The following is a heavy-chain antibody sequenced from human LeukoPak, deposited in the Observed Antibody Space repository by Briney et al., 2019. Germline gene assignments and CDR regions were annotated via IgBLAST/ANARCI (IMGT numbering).Heavy chain of an antibody. J-gene: IGHJ4*02. CDR2: TYYWCKWYP. Sequence: QTLPLTCAISGDSVSSTNGAWNWLRQSPSRGLEWLGKTYYWCKWYPEYGVSVKRRITISPDISNNQFSLNLSSVTPEDRAVCYCARDVATTGWYTFVYWGQGTLVSVSA. D-gene: IGHD6-19*01. V-gene: IGHV6-1*01. CDR1: GDSVSSTNGA. CDR3: ARDVATTGWYTFVY.